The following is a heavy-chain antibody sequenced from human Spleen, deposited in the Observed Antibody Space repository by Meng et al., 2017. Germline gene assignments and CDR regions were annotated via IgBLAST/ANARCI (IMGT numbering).Heavy chain of an antibody. CDR1: GFTFSTYA. CDR3: TNDRLNH. V-gene: IGHV3-74*02. D-gene: IGHD1-1*01. CDR2: INPDGSNP. J-gene: IGHJ1*01. Sequence: GRLVVSGGGFVQPGGSLRLSCAASGFTFSTYAMSWVRQGPGKGLVWVSRINPDGSNPTYADSVKGRFTISRDNAKNTVYLQMNSLRAEDTAVYYCTNDRLNHWGQGALVTVSS.